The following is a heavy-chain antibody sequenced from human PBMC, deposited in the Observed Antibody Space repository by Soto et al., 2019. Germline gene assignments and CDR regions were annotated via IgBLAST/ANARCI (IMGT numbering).Heavy chain of an antibody. Sequence: ASVKVSCKASGGTFSSYAISWVRQAPGQGLEWMGGIIPIFGTANYAQKFQGRVTITADESTSTAYMELSSLRPEDTAVYYCATHVGYSSPGGAFDIWGQGTMVTVSS. CDR2: IIPIFGTA. D-gene: IGHD6-13*01. CDR3: ATHVGYSSPGGAFDI. V-gene: IGHV1-69*13. J-gene: IGHJ3*02. CDR1: GGTFSSYA.